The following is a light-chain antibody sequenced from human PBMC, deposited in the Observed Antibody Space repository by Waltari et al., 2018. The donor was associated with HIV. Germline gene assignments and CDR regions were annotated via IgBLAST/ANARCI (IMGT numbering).Light chain of an antibody. CDR2: GVS. Sequence: QSALTQPASVSGSPGQSITISCTGTSSDVGGYNYVSWYQQHPGKAPKLMIYGVSNRPSGVSNRFSGSKSGNTASLTIYGLQAEDEADYYCSSYTSSSTPYVFGTGTKVTVL. J-gene: IGLJ1*01. CDR3: SSYTSSSTPYV. CDR1: SSDVGGYNY. V-gene: IGLV2-14*03.